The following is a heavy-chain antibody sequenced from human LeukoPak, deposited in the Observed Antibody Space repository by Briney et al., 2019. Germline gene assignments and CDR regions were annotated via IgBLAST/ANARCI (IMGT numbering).Heavy chain of an antibody. D-gene: IGHD1-26*01. CDR1: GFTFSSYA. Sequence: GGSLRLSCAASGFTFSSYAMHWVRQAPGKGLEWVAVISYDGSNKYYADSVKGRFTISRDNSKNTLYLQMNSLRAEDTAVYYCARVLRWEYYFDYWGQGTLVTVSS. CDR2: ISYDGSNK. V-gene: IGHV3-30-3*01. J-gene: IGHJ4*02. CDR3: ARVLRWEYYFDY.